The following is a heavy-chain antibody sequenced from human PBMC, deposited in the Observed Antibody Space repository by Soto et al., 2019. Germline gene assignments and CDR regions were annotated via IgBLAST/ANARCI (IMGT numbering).Heavy chain of an antibody. Sequence: QVQLQESGPGVVKPSQTLFLTCSVSGVSITSGDSYWNWIRQSPGKSPECLGYIYSYNERTYHSPSLKGRLAISGDTSRNQQSMTLTSVTDADTAVYFCARGSRYPVGAAPRRFGPWGQGTLVIVSS. CDR2: IYSYNERT. V-gene: IGHV4-30-4*01. CDR1: GVSITSGDSY. CDR3: ARGSRYPVGAAPRRFGP. J-gene: IGHJ5*02. D-gene: IGHD6-25*01.